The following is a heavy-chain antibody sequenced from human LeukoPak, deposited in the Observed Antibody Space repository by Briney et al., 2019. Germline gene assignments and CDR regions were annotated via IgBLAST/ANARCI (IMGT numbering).Heavy chain of an antibody. CDR3: ARVRSWSGNYYYYYMDV. D-gene: IGHD3-3*01. Sequence: SQNLSRTGTVSAGSISSGGYYWSWIRQHPGKGLEWIGYIYYSGSTSYNPSLKSRVTISVDTSKNQCSLKLSSVTAADTAVYYCARVRSWSGNYYYYYMDVWGKGTTVTVSS. CDR1: AGSISSGGYY. J-gene: IGHJ6*03. CDR2: IYYSGST. V-gene: IGHV4-31*03.